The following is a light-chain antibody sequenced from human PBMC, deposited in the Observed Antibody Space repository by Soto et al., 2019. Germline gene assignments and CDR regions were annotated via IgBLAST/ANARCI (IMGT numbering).Light chain of an antibody. V-gene: IGKV3-11*01. CDR2: DGS. CDR3: QQRSNWPIT. CDR1: RSVSSY. Sequence: EILLTQSPATLSLSPGESSTLSCRATRSVSSYLAWYQQKPGQAPRLLIYDGSSRPTDIPARCSGSGSGTAFTLTISSLEPEDFALYDCQQRSNWPITFGQGTRLE. J-gene: IGKJ5*01.